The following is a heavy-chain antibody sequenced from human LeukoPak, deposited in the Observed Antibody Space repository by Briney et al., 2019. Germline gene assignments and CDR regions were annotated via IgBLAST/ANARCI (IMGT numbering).Heavy chain of an antibody. Sequence: PGGSLRLSCRASGFSVDSVFMNWVRQPPGKGLEWVSFIMPGGHIDYTDSVKGRFIISRDSFKNTLSLQMNSLRVDDSAVYYCARGDSATTTFDFWGQGTLVTASS. J-gene: IGHJ4*02. CDR2: IMPGGHI. CDR3: ARGDSATTTFDF. V-gene: IGHV3-66*01. D-gene: IGHD4-17*01. CDR1: GFSVDSVF.